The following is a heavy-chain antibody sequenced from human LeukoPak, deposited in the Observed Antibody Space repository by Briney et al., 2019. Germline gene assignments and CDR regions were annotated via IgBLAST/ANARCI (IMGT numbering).Heavy chain of an antibody. J-gene: IGHJ5*02. D-gene: IGHD2-2*01. CDR1: GCSISSYY. Sequence: SETLSLTCTVSGCSISSYYWSWIRQPPGKGREWIGYIYYSGTTNYNPSLKSRVTISVDTTKNQFSRKLSSVTAADAAVYYCARLGVPAAMRFDPWGQGSLVTVSS. CDR2: IYYSGTT. CDR3: ARLGVPAAMRFDP. V-gene: IGHV4-59*08.